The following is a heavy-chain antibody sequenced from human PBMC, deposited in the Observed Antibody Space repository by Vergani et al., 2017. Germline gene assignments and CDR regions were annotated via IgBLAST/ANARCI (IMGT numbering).Heavy chain of an antibody. Sequence: QVQLVESGGGVVQPGGSLRLSCAASGFTFSSYAMHWVRQAPGKGLGWGAVISYDGSNKYYEDSVNGRFTISIDKSNNTLYLQMNSLRAEDTAVYYCARDLNYDFWSGYYDYWGQGTLVTVSS. CDR3: ARDLNYDFWSGYYDY. J-gene: IGHJ4*02. CDR2: ISYDGSNK. V-gene: IGHV3-30-3*01. CDR1: GFTFSSYA. D-gene: IGHD3-3*01.